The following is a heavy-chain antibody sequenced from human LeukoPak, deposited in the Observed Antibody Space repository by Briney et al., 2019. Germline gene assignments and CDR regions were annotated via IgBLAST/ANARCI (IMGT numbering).Heavy chain of an antibody. J-gene: IGHJ4*02. Sequence: SETLSLTCTVSGGSISGYHWSWIRQPPGKGLEWIAYIYYSGFTSYYPSLKSRVTTSVDTSKNQISLNLSSVTAADTAVYYCARAKSGNEYYFGYWGQGALVTVSS. V-gene: IGHV4-59*01. CDR3: ARAKSGNEYYFGY. D-gene: IGHD4-23*01. CDR2: IYYSGFT. CDR1: GGSISGYH.